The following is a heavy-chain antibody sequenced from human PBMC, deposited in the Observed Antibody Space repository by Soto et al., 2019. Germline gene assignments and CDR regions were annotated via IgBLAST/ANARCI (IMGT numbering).Heavy chain of an antibody. CDR3: ARLPKGSVVTG. CDR1: GFSFRDHS. CDR2: ISSSSENI. Sequence: VQLVESGGGVVSPGGSLRLSCVGSGFSFRDHSMNWVRQPPGKGLQWISYISSSSENIYYADSVKGRFTVSRDNAKNTLFLQMNSLRDDDSAIYYCARLPKGSVVTGWGQGSLVTVFS. D-gene: IGHD2-21*02. V-gene: IGHV3-48*02. J-gene: IGHJ4*01.